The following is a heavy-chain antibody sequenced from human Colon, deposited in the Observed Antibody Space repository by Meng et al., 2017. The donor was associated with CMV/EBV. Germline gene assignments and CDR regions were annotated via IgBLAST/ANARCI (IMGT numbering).Heavy chain of an antibody. J-gene: IGHJ1*01. Sequence: QVQLVHSGAEVKKPGASVNVSCKASGYTFTGYYMHWVRQAPGQGLEWMGWINPNSGGTNYAQKFQGRVTMTRDTSISTAYMELSRLRSDDTAVYYCATVSSGYYLYFQHWGQGTLVTVSS. CDR2: INPNSGGT. V-gene: IGHV1-2*02. CDR3: ATVSSGYYLYFQH. D-gene: IGHD3-22*01. CDR1: GYTFTGYY.